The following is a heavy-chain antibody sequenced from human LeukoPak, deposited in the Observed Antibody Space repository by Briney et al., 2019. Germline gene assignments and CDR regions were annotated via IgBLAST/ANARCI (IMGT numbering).Heavy chain of an antibody. J-gene: IGHJ4*02. CDR2: ISYDGSNK. Sequence: GGSLRLSCAASGFTFSSYAMHWVRQTPGKGLEWVAVISYDGSNKYYADSVKGRFTISRDNSKNTLYLQMNSLRAEDTAVYYCARERRDIVVVPADYWGQGTLVTVSS. CDR3: ARERRDIVVVPADY. CDR1: GFTFSSYA. V-gene: IGHV3-30-3*01. D-gene: IGHD2-2*01.